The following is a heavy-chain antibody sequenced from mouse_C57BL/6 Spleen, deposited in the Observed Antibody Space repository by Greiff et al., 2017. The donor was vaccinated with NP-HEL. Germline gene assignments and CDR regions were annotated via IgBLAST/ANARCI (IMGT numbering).Heavy chain of an antibody. V-gene: IGHV3-6*01. CDR1: GYSITSGYY. CDR3: AQLRLQRYYFDY. D-gene: IGHD3-2*02. J-gene: IGHJ2*01. Sequence: VQLKESGPGLVKPSQSLSLTCSVTGYSITSGYYWNWIRQFPGNKLEWMGYISYDGSNNYNPSLKNRISITRDTSKNQFFLKLNSVTTEDTATYYCAQLRLQRYYFDYWGQGTTLTVSS. CDR2: ISYDGSN.